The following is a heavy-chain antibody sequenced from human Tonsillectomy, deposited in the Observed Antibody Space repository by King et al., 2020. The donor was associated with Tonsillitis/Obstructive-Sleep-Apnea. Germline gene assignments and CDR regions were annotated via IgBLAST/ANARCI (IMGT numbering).Heavy chain of an antibody. CDR1: GGSISSSSYY. CDR2: FYYSGST. J-gene: IGHJ2*01. D-gene: IGHD3-16*01. V-gene: IGHV4-39*01. Sequence: QLQESGPGLVKPSETLSLTCTVSGGSISSSSYYWGWIRQPPGKGLEWIGFFYYSGSTYSSPSLKSRITISVDTSKNQFSLKLSAVTAADTAVYYCALGGSNWYFDLWGRGTLVTVSS. CDR3: ALGGSNWYFDL.